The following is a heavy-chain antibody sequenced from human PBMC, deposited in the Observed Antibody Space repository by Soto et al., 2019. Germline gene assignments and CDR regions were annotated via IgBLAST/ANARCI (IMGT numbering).Heavy chain of an antibody. J-gene: IGHJ4*02. V-gene: IGHV4-59*01. D-gene: IGHD3-3*01. Sequence: SETLSLTCTVSGGSISSYYWSWIRQPPGKGLEWIGYIYYSGSTNYNPSLKSRVTISVDTSKNQFSLKLSSVTAADTAVYYCARDRRRAIFGVVTPLTYFDYWGQGTLVTVSS. CDR2: IYYSGST. CDR3: ARDRRRAIFGVVTPLTYFDY. CDR1: GGSISSYY.